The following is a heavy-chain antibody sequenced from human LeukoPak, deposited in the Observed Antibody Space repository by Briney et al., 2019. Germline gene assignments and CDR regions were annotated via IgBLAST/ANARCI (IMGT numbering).Heavy chain of an antibody. D-gene: IGHD6-19*01. V-gene: IGHV3-21*04. CDR3: AKDEDSSGWYYFDY. CDR2: ISSSSSYI. CDR1: GFTFSSYS. J-gene: IGHJ4*02. Sequence: GGSLRLSCAASGFTFSSYSMNWVRQAPGKGLEWVSSISSSSSYIYYADSVKGRFTISRDNSKNSLYLQMNSLRTEDTALYYCAKDEDSSGWYYFDYWGQGTLVTVSS.